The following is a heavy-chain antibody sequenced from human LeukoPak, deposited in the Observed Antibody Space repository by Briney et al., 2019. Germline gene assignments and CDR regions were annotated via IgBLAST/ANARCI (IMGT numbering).Heavy chain of an antibody. Sequence: GESLRISCQGSGXRFTIYWSSWVRQMPGKDLEWMGRIDPSDSYTNYSPSFQGHVTISADKSISTAYLQWSSLKASDTAIYYCARQTSAGFYFDYWGQGTLVTVSS. D-gene: IGHD6-13*01. J-gene: IGHJ4*02. CDR1: GXRFTIYW. CDR3: ARQTSAGFYFDY. CDR2: IDPSDSYT. V-gene: IGHV5-10-1*01.